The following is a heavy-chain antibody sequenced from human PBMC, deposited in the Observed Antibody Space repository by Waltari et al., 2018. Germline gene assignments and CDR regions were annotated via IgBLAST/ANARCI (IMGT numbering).Heavy chain of an antibody. CDR1: GYTVTRYG. Sequence: VQLVQSGAEIKNLRHPLQFPCTSPGYTVTRYGIGWVRQPPGQGLEWKGGISAYNGDSNYAQNRHDRVTMSTDTSTNTAYMELRSLRFDDTAVYYCTRGRSQAISHYWGQGTLVTVSS. D-gene: IGHD3-9*01. J-gene: IGHJ4*02. V-gene: IGHV1-18*01. CDR3: TRGRSQAISHY. CDR2: ISAYNGDS.